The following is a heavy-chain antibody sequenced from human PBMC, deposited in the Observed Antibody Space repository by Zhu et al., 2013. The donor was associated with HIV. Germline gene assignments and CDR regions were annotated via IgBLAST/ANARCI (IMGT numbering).Heavy chain of an antibody. CDR1: GYTFTDYY. CDR2: INPNSGGT. J-gene: IGHJ6*03. D-gene: IGHD6-13*01. CDR3: ASSIAAGGVGWDYHYMDVR. Sequence: QVQLVQSGADVKKPGASVKVSCKTSGYTFTDYYIHWVRLAPGQGLEWMGWINPNSGGTNYAQKFQGRVTMTRDTSISTAYMELSRLTSDDTAVYYCASSIAAGGVGWDYHYMDVRGAKGPRSPSP. V-gene: IGHV1-2*02.